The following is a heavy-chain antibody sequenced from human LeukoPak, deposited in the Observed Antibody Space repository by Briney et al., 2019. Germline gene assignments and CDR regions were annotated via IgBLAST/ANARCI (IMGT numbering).Heavy chain of an antibody. V-gene: IGHV4-59*08. CDR3: ARHIGGGIEDMDV. Sequence: SETLSLTCTVSGGSIGTYYWSWIRQSPGKGLEWIGYIYVTGTRYNPYLQSRVTISVDRSRNQLFLKMSSVTAADTAVYYCARHIGGGIEDMDVWGKGTRVIVSS. D-gene: IGHD3-16*02. CDR1: GGSIGTYY. CDR2: IYVTGT. J-gene: IGHJ6*03.